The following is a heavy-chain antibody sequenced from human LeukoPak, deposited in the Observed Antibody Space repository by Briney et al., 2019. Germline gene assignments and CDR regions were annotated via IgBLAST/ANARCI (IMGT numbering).Heavy chain of an antibody. D-gene: IGHD3-10*01. CDR1: GFTFSSYS. CDR3: ARYGSGSKPFDY. V-gene: IGHV3-21*01. Sequence: GGSLRLSCAASGFTFSSYSMNWVGQAPGKGLEWVSSISSSSSYIYYADSVKGRFTISRDNAKNSLYLQMNSLRAEDTAVYYCARYGSGSKPFDYWGQGTLVTVS. J-gene: IGHJ4*02. CDR2: ISSSSSYI.